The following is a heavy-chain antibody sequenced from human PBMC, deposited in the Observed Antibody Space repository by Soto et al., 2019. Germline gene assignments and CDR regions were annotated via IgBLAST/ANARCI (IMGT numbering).Heavy chain of an antibody. D-gene: IGHD3-3*01. Sequence: SETLSLTCTVSGGSISSYYWSWIRQPPGKGLEWIGYIYYSGSTNYNPSLKSRVTISVDTSKNQFSLKLSSVTAADTAVYYCASITISRSVYYFDYWGQGTLVTVSS. V-gene: IGHV4-59*01. CDR1: GGSISSYY. J-gene: IGHJ4*02. CDR3: ASITISRSVYYFDY. CDR2: IYYSGST.